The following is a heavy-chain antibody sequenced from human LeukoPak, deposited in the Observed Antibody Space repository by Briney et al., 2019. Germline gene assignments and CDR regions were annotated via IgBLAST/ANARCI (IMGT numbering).Heavy chain of an antibody. CDR3: ARVSGSYYDY. Sequence: PGGSLRLSCAASGFTFSSYAMNRVRQAPGKGLEWVSDISSSSSYTNYADSVKGRFTISRDNAKNSLYLQMNSLRAEDTAVYYCARVSGSYYDYWGQGTLVTVSS. CDR2: ISSSSSYT. J-gene: IGHJ4*02. V-gene: IGHV3-21*05. D-gene: IGHD3-10*01. CDR1: GFTFSSYA.